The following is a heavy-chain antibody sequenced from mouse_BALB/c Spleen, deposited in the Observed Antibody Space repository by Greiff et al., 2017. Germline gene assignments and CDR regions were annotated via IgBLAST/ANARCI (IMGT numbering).Heavy chain of an antibody. D-gene: IGHD2-14*01. J-gene: IGHJ4*01. V-gene: IGHV14-3*02. CDR3: AAYRYEGYAMDY. CDR2: IDPANGNT. CDR1: GFNIKDTY. Sequence: VQLQQSGAELVKPGASVKLSCTASGFNIKDTYMHWVKQRPEQGLEWIGRIDPANGNTKYDTKFQGKATITADTSSNTAYLQLSSLTSEDTAVYYCAAYRYEGYAMDYWGQGTSVTVSS.